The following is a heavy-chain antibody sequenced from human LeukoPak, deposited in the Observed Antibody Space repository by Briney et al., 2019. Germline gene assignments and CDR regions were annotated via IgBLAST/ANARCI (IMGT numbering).Heavy chain of an antibody. V-gene: IGHV1-69*06. J-gene: IGHJ4*02. CDR3: ATTLGELLWFGY. CDR1: GGTFSSYA. CDR2: IIPIFGTA. Sequence: SVKVSCKASGGTFSSYAISWVRQAPGQGLEWMGGIIPIFGTANYAQKFQGRVTITADKSTSTAYMELSSLRSEDTAVYYCATTLGELLWFGYWGQGTLVTVSS. D-gene: IGHD3-16*01.